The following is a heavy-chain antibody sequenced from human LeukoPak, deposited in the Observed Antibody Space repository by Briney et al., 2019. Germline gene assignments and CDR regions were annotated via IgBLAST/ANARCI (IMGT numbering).Heavy chain of an antibody. V-gene: IGHV4-4*02. Sequence: PSETLSLTCAVSGGSISSDNWWSWVRQPPGKGLEWIGEIYHSGSTNYNPSLQSRVTISVDTSKNQFSLKLSSVTAADTAVYFCARDYYMDVWGKGTTVTVSS. CDR3: ARDYYMDV. CDR2: IYHSGST. CDR1: GGSISSDNW. J-gene: IGHJ6*03.